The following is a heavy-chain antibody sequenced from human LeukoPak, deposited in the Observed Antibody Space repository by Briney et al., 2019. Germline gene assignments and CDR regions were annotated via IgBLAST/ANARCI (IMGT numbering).Heavy chain of an antibody. Sequence: GGSLRLSCAASGFTSSNYAMNWVRQAPGKGLEWVSVISASGGSIQYADSVKGWFTISRDNSKNTMYLQMNSLRAEDAAVYYCVKGMTDFDYWGQGTLVTVSS. J-gene: IGHJ4*02. CDR1: GFTSSNYA. V-gene: IGHV3-23*01. CDR2: ISASGGSI. CDR3: VKGMTDFDY.